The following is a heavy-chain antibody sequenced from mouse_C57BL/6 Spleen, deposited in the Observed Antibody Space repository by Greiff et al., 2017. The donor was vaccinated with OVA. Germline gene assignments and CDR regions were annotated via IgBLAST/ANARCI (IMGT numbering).Heavy chain of an antibody. Sequence: EVMLVESGGDLVKPGGSLKLSCAASGFTFSSYGMSWVRQTPDKRLEWVATISSGGSYTYYPDSVKGRFTISRDNAKNTLYLQMSSLKSEDTAMYYCAREGAQASYFDYWGQGTTLTVSS. CDR1: GFTFSSYG. D-gene: IGHD3-2*02. CDR2: ISSGGSYT. V-gene: IGHV5-6*02. CDR3: AREGAQASYFDY. J-gene: IGHJ2*01.